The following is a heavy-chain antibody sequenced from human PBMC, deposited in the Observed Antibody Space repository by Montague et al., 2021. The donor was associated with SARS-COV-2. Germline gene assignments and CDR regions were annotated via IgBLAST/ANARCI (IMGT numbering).Heavy chain of an antibody. V-gene: IGHV4-59*08. D-gene: IGHD5-12*01. Sequence: SETLSLTCTVSGGSISSYYWSWIRQPPGRGLEWIGYIYYSGSTXXXPSXXXRVTISVDTSKNQFSLKLSSVTAADTAVYYCARRGRKLLPVATTIGGFDIWCQGTMVTVSS. J-gene: IGHJ3*02. CDR3: ARRGRKLLPVATTIGGFDI. CDR2: IYYSGST. CDR1: GGSISSYY.